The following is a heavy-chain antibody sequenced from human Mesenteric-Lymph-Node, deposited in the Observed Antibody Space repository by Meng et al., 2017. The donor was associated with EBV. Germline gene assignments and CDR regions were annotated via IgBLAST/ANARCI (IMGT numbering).Heavy chain of an antibody. D-gene: IGHD1-1*01. J-gene: IGHJ4*02. Sequence: QVPRHEAGPALVTPSSTLSLTCTVSACSVTIGSHYRNWIRQPPGKRLECIGYIHYSGSTNYNPSLKSQITTSVATSKNQLSLRVSHVTAADTAVYYCARGRRGVQYFDFWGQGALVTVSS. V-gene: IGHV4-61*01. CDR1: ACSVTIGSHY. CDR2: IHYSGST. CDR3: ARGRRGVQYFDF.